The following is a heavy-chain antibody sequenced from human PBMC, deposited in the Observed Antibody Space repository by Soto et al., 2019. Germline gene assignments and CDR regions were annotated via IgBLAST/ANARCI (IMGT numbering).Heavy chain of an antibody. J-gene: IGHJ4*02. D-gene: IGHD3-10*01. CDR2: ISGSGGST. CDR3: AKDPYYNMVRGVIRDY. Sequence: TGGSLRLSCAASGFTFSSYAMSWVRQAPGKGLEWVSAISGSGGSTYYADSVKGRFTISRDNSKNTLYLQMNSLRAEDTAVYYCAKDPYYNMVRGVIRDYWGQGTLVTVSS. V-gene: IGHV3-23*01. CDR1: GFTFSSYA.